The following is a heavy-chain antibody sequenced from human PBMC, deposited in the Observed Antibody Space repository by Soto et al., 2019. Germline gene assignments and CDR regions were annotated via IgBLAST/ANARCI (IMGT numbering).Heavy chain of an antibody. V-gene: IGHV4-34*01. Sequence: TLSLTCAVYGGSFSGYYWSWIRQPPGKGLEWIGEINHSGSTNYNPSLKSRVTISVDTSKNQFSLKLSSVTAADTAVYYCARDLIAVAGYNWFDPWGQGTLVTVTS. CDR1: GGSFSGYY. CDR3: ARDLIAVAGYNWFDP. D-gene: IGHD6-19*01. J-gene: IGHJ5*02. CDR2: INHSGST.